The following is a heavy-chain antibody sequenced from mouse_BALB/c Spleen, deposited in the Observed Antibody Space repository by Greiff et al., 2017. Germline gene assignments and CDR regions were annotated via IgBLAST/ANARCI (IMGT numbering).Heavy chain of an antibody. CDR1: GYTFTSYV. D-gene: IGHD6-1*01. V-gene: IGHV1-14*01. Sequence: VQLQQSGPELVKPGASVKMSCKASGYTFTSYVMHWVKQKPGQGLEWIGYINPYNDGTKYNEKFKGKATLTSDKSSSTAYMELSSLTSEDSAVYYCASPLASYYFDYWGQGTTLTVSS. J-gene: IGHJ2*01. CDR2: INPYNDGT. CDR3: ASPLASYYFDY.